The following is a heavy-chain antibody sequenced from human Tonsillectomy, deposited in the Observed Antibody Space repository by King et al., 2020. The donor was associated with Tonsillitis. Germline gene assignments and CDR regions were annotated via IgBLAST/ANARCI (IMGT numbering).Heavy chain of an antibody. D-gene: IGHD3-10*01. J-gene: IGHJ6*02. CDR1: GGSFSGYY. V-gene: IGHV4-34*01. CDR3: ARGNMVRGVMVYYYYGMDV. Sequence: VQLQQWGAGLLKPSETLSLTCAVYGGSFSGYYWSWIRQPPGKGLEWIGEINHSGSTNYNPSLKSRVTISVETSKNQFSLKLSSVTAADTAVYYCARGNMVRGVMVYYYYGMDVWGQGTTVTVSS. CDR2: INHSGST.